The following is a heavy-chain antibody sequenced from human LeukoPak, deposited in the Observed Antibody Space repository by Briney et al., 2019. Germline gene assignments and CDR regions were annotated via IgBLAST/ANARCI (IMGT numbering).Heavy chain of an antibody. CDR3: ATYQDFWSGGFDY. CDR2: SYSRGSH. V-gene: IGHV4-39*01. D-gene: IGHD3-3*01. J-gene: IGHJ4*02. CDR1: SGSISSSNYY. Sequence: SETLSLTCTVSSGSISSSNYYWGWIRQPPGKGLECIGSSYSRGSHCYNRSVKSRVNISVDTYKNQFSLERSSVTAAGTAVYYCATYQDFWSGGFDYWGQGTLVTVSS.